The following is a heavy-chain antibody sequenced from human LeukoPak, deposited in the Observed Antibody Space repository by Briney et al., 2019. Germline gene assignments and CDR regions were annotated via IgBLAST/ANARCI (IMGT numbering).Heavy chain of an antibody. J-gene: IGHJ4*02. CDR1: GGSISSGGYY. Sequence: PSQTLSLTCTVSGGSISSGGYYWSWIRQPAGKGLEWIGRIYTSGSTNYNPSLKSRVTMSVDTSKNQFSLKLSSVTAADTAVYYCARLFAVQYEGYYFDYWGQGTLVTVSS. V-gene: IGHV4-61*02. CDR3: ARLFAVQYEGYYFDY. D-gene: IGHD2/OR15-2a*01. CDR2: IYTSGST.